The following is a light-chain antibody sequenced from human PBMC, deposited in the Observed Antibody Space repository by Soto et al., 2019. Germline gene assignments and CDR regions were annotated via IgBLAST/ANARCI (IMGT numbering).Light chain of an antibody. Sequence: QSVLTQPPSVSGAPGQRVTISCTGSSSNIGAGHDVHWYQQLPGTAPKLLIYGNSNRPSGVPDRFSGSKSGTSASLAITGVQAEDEADYYCQSYDSSLSGSVFGGGTQLTVL. V-gene: IGLV1-40*01. CDR1: SSNIGAGHD. CDR2: GNS. CDR3: QSYDSSLSGSV. J-gene: IGLJ7*01.